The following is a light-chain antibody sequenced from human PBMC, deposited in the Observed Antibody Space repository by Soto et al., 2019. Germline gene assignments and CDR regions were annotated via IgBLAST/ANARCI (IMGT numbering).Light chain of an antibody. Sequence: EIVMTQSPATLSVSTGERATLSCRASQSVSSNLAWYQQKPGQAPRLLIYGASTRATGIPARFSGSGSWTEFTITISSLQSEDFAVYYCQQYNNWPPTFGQGTRLEIK. V-gene: IGKV3-15*01. CDR2: GAS. J-gene: IGKJ5*01. CDR3: QQYNNWPPT. CDR1: QSVSSN.